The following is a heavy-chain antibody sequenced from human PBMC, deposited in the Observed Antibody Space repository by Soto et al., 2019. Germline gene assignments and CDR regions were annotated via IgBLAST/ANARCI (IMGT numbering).Heavy chain of an antibody. J-gene: IGHJ3*02. V-gene: IGHV3-9*01. Sequence: GGSLRLSCAASGFTFDDYAMHWVRQAPGKGLEWVSGISWDSGRIGYADSVKGRFTISRDNAKTSLYLQMNSLRAEDTALYYCAKDLSERGYSGYFLGAFDIWGQGTMVTVSS. CDR1: GFTFDDYA. CDR3: AKDLSERGYSGYFLGAFDI. CDR2: ISWDSGRI. D-gene: IGHD5-12*01.